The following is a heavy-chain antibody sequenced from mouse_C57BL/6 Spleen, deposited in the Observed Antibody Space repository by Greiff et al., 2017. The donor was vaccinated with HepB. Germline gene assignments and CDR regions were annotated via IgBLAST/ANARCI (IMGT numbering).Heavy chain of an antibody. Sequence: VKLVESGAELVKPGASVKISCKASGYAFSSYWMNWVKQRPGKGLEWIGQIYPGDGDTNYNGKFKGKATLTADKSSSTAYMQLSSLTSEDSAVYFCARRDDSGEFAYWGQGTLVTVSA. CDR1: GYAFSSYW. CDR2: IYPGDGDT. CDR3: ARRDDSGEFAY. D-gene: IGHD2-4*01. V-gene: IGHV1-80*01. J-gene: IGHJ3*01.